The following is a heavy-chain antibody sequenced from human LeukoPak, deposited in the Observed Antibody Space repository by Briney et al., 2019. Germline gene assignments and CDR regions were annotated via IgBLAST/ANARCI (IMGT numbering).Heavy chain of an antibody. CDR3: ARAEGRWLRRDNWFDP. V-gene: IGHV3-21*01. Sequence: GGSLRLSCAASGFTFSSYSMIWVRQAPGKGLEWVSSISSSSSYIYYADSVKGRFTISRDNAKNSLYLQMNSLRAEDTAVYYCARAEGRWLRRDNWFDPWGQGTLVTVSS. CDR2: ISSSSSYI. D-gene: IGHD4-23*01. CDR1: GFTFSSYS. J-gene: IGHJ5*02.